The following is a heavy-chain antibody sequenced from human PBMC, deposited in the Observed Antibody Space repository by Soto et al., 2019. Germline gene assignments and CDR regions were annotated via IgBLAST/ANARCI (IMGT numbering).Heavy chain of an antibody. CDR1: GFTLSSSV. CDR3: AKVRALGLYWYDH. Sequence: GGSLRLSCAASGFTLSSSVMTGFRHGPGKGLEWVSTISAGGSSTYYADSVKGRFTISRDNSKNTLYLQMNSLRPEDTAVYYCAKVRALGLYWYDHWGQGTLFSVSS. V-gene: IGHV3-23*01. D-gene: IGHD3-3*02. CDR2: ISAGGSST. J-gene: IGHJ5*02.